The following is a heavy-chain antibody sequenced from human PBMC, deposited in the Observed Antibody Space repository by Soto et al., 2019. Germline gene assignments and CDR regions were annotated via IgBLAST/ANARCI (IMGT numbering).Heavy chain of an antibody. D-gene: IGHD3-3*01. Sequence: QVQLVESGGGVVQPGRSLRLSCAASGFTFSSYGMHWVRQAPGKGLEWVAVISYDGSNKYYADSVKGRFTISRDNSKNPLYLQMNSLRAEDTAVYYCAKPPPYYDFWSGYGFDYWGQGTLVTVSS. CDR1: GFTFSSYG. CDR3: AKPPPYYDFWSGYGFDY. V-gene: IGHV3-30*18. CDR2: ISYDGSNK. J-gene: IGHJ4*02.